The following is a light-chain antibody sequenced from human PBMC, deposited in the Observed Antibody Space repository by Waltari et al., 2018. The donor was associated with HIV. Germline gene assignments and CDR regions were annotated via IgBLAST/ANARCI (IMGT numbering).Light chain of an antibody. CDR3: QQRTTGLGYT. V-gene: IGKV3-11*01. CDR2: DAS. J-gene: IGKJ2*01. Sequence: EIVLTQSPPTLSLSPGERATPSCRSSQSVNNYLAWYQQKSGQAPRLFIYDASNRATGVPARFNGSGSGTDFTLTITSLEPEDVGVYYCQQRTTGLGYTFGQGTKLEIK. CDR1: QSVNNY.